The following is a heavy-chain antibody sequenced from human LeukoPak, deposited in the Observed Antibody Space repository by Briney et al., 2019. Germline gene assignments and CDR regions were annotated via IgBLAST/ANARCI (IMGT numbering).Heavy chain of an antibody. CDR3: ARHPEEYSSSWYYFDY. Sequence: SETLSLTCTVSGGSITSYYWSWIRQPPGKGLEWIGYIYYTGSTNYTPSLKSRVTISVDTSKNQFSLKLSSVTAADTAVYYCARHPEEYSSSWYYFDYWGQGTPVTVSS. CDR1: GGSITSYY. J-gene: IGHJ4*02. CDR2: IYYTGST. D-gene: IGHD6-13*01. V-gene: IGHV4-59*08.